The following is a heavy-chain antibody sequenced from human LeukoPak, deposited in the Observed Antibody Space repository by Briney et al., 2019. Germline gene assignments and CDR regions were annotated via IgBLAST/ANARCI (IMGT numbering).Heavy chain of an antibody. CDR1: GFTFSSYS. J-gene: IGHJ5*02. V-gene: IGHV3-21*01. CDR3: ARAPGHNSNIYSWFDP. Sequence: GGSLRLSCAASGFTFSSYSMNWVRQAPGKGLEWVSSISSSSSYIYYADSVKGRFTISRDNAKNSLYLQMNSLRAEDTAVYYCARAPGHNSNIYSWFDPWGQGTLVTVSS. CDR2: ISSSSSYI. D-gene: IGHD1-20*01.